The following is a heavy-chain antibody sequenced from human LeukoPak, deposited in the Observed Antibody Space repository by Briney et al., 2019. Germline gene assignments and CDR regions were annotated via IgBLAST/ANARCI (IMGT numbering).Heavy chain of an antibody. Sequence: GGSLRLSCAASGFTFSSYAMHWVRQAPGKGLEWVAVISYDGSNKYYADSVKGRFTISRDNSKNTLYLQMNSLRAEDTAVYYCAKVDSGSYYNWFDPWGQGTLVTVSS. CDR3: AKVDSGSYYNWFDP. CDR2: ISYDGSNK. J-gene: IGHJ5*02. D-gene: IGHD1-26*01. CDR1: GFTFSSYA. V-gene: IGHV3-30-3*01.